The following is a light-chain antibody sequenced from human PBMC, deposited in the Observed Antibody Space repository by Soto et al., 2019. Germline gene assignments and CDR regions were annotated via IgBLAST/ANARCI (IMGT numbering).Light chain of an antibody. V-gene: IGLV1-44*01. J-gene: IGLJ1*01. Sequence: QSVLTQPPSASVTAGQRVTISCSGSSSNIGSNTVNWYQQLPGTAPKLLMYSNHQRPSGDPDRFSGSKSGTSASLAITGFQTGDEADYYCGSWDSSLSAYVFGTGTKV. CDR3: GSWDSSLSAYV. CDR2: SNH. CDR1: SSNIGSNT.